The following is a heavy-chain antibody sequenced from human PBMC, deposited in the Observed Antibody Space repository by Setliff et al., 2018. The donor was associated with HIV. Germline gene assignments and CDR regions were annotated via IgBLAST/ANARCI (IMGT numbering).Heavy chain of an antibody. J-gene: IGHJ3*01. CDR1: GYTFTNYG. D-gene: IGHD3-10*01. CDR2: ISAYNGNT. CDR3: ARPLPIGGYDAFDV. Sequence: ASVKVSCKASGYTFTNYGISWVRQAPGQGLEWMGWISAYNGNTDYAQKLQGRVTMTIDTSTSTAYMELRSLRSDDTAVYYCARPLPIGGYDAFDVWGQGTMVTVSS. V-gene: IGHV1-18*01.